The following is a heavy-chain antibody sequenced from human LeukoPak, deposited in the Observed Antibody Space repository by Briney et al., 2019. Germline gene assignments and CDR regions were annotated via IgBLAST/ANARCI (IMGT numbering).Heavy chain of an antibody. CDR3: AKGGSIYGVVINSRYFGY. D-gene: IGHD3-3*01. CDR2: IDTSSTTM. CDR1: GLTFSKYS. V-gene: IGHV3-48*04. J-gene: IGHJ4*02. Sequence: GGSLRLSCAASGLTFSKYSMTWVRQAPGKGLEWVSFIDTSSTTMYYTDSVKGRFTISRDNAKNSLYLQMNSLKVEDTAIYYCAKGGSIYGVVINSRYFGYWGQGTLVTVSS.